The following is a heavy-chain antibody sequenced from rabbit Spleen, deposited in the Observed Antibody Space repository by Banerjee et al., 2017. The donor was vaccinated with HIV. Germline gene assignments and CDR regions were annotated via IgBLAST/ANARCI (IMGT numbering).Heavy chain of an antibody. CDR1: GIDFSNYNF. Sequence: QEQLEESGGGLVQPGASLTLTCKASGIDFSNYNFMCWVRQAPGKGLEWIACIDTGSRDFTYYASWAKGRFTISKTSSTTVTLQMTSLTVADTATYFCARDGAGGSYFALWGPGTLVTVS. J-gene: IGHJ4*01. V-gene: IGHV1S45*01. CDR3: ARDGAGGSYFAL. D-gene: IGHD8-1*01. CDR2: IDTGSRDFT.